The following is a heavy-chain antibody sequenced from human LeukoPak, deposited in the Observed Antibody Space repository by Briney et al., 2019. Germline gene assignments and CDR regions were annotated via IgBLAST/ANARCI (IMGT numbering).Heavy chain of an antibody. CDR3: ARHGIAVVGTGFDY. V-gene: IGHV4-38-2*02. D-gene: IGHD6-13*01. J-gene: IGHJ4*02. CDR2: IYHSGST. Sequence: SETLSLTCTVSGYSISSGYYWGWIRQPPGKGLEWIGSIYHSGSTYYNPSLKSRVTISVDTSKNQFSLKLSPVTAADTAVYYCARHGIAVVGTGFDYWGQGTLVTVSS. CDR1: GYSISSGYY.